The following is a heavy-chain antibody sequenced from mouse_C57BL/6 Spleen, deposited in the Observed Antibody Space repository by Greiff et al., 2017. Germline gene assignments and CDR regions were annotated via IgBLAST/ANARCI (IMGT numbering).Heavy chain of an antibody. Sequence: VQLQQSGPELVKPGASVKISCKASGYAFSSSWMNWVKQRPGKGLEWIGRIYPGDGDTNYNGKFKGKATLTADKSSSTAYMQLSSLTSEDSAVYFCARSHFITTVVSDYWGQGTTLTVSS. D-gene: IGHD1-1*01. CDR2: IYPGDGDT. CDR3: ARSHFITTVVSDY. CDR1: GYAFSSSW. J-gene: IGHJ2*01. V-gene: IGHV1-82*01.